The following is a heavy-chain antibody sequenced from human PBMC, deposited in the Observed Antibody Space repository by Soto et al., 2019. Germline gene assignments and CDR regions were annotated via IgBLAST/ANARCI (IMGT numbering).Heavy chain of an antibody. V-gene: IGHV1-46*03. CDR3: VRNGVKVPTTNFYMDV. J-gene: IGHJ6*03. D-gene: IGHD5-12*01. CDR2: INPSGGST. CDR1: GYTFTSYY. Sequence: GASVKVSCKASGYTFTSYYMHWVRQAPGQGLEWMAIINPSGGSTNYAQKFQGRVTMTRDTSTSTVYMELSSLRSEDTAVYYCVRNGVKVPTTNFYMDVWGIGTTVTVS.